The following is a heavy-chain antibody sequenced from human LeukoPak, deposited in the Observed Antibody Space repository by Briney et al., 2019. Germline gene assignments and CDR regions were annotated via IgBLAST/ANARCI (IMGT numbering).Heavy chain of an antibody. J-gene: IGHJ4*02. D-gene: IGHD1-26*01. CDR3: ARDALSGSYLDY. Sequence: GRSLRLSCAASGFTFSSYAMHWVRQAPGKGLEWVAVISCDGSNKYYADSVKGRFSISRDNSKNTLYLQMNSLRAEDTAVYYCARDALSGSYLDYWGQGTLVTVSS. CDR1: GFTFSSYA. CDR2: ISCDGSNK. V-gene: IGHV3-30-3*01.